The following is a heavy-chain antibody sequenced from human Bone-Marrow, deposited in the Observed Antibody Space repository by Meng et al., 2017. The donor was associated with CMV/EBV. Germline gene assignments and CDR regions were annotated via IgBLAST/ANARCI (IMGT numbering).Heavy chain of an antibody. CDR1: GFTFTSYA. V-gene: IGHV3-23*01. D-gene: IGHD3-3*01. J-gene: IGHJ4*02. Sequence: GESLKISCAASGFTFTSYAMSWVRQAPGKGLEWVSNISSSGGRTYYADSVKGRFTISRDNSKNTLYLQMNSLRADDTAVYYCAKIGWGYDYSWGQGTLVTVSS. CDR2: ISSSGGRT. CDR3: AKIGWGYDYS.